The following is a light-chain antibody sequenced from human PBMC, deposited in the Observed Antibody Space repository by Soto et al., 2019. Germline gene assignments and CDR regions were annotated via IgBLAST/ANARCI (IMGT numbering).Light chain of an antibody. CDR1: SSDVGTYDL. Sequence: QSALTQPASVSGSPVQSITISCTGSSSDVGTYDLVSWYQHHPGAAPKLMIYEATRRPSGISNRFSGSKSGNTASLTISGLQAEDEADYYCCSFAGSNSWVFGGGTKLTVL. V-gene: IGLV2-23*01. J-gene: IGLJ3*02. CDR3: CSFAGSNSWV. CDR2: EAT.